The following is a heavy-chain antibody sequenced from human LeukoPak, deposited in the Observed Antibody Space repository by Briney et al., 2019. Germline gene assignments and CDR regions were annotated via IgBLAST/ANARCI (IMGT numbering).Heavy chain of an antibody. CDR3: ARAYHGSGSFSLLFDP. CDR1: GGSISSNY. D-gene: IGHD3-10*01. Sequence: RPSETLSLTCTVSGGSISSNYWSWVRHPPGKGLEWNGYIYYSGITNNNPSLKSRVTISVDTSKNQFSLKLSSVTAADTAVYYCARAYHGSGSFSLLFDPWGQGTLVTVSS. J-gene: IGHJ5*02. CDR2: IYYSGIT. V-gene: IGHV4-59*01.